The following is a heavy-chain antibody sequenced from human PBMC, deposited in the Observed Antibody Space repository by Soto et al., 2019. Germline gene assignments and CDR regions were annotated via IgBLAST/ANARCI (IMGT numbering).Heavy chain of an antibody. V-gene: IGHV4-59*08. J-gene: IGHJ4*02. D-gene: IGHD7-27*01. CDR2: IYYGGST. Sequence: PSGTLSLTCAVSGDSISTDYWSWIRQSPGKGLEWIGFIYYGGSTNYNPSLKSRVTISVDTPKNQFSLKLSSVTAADTAVYYCAKNWNWGSLVHWGQGTLVTVSS. CDR3: AKNWNWGSLVH. CDR1: GDSISTDY.